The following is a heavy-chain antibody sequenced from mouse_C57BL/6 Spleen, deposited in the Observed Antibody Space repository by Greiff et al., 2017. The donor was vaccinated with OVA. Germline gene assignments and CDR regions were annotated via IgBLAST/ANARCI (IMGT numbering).Heavy chain of an antibody. J-gene: IGHJ4*01. D-gene: IGHD1-1*01. CDR1: GYSFTDYN. Sequence: VQLKASGPELVKPGASVKISCKASGYSFTDYNMNWVKQSNGKSLEWIGVINPNYGTTSYNQKFKGKATLTVDQSSSTAYMQLNSLTSEDSAVYYCAITTDVVYAMDYWGQGTSVTVSS. V-gene: IGHV1-39*01. CDR2: INPNYGTT. CDR3: AITTDVVYAMDY.